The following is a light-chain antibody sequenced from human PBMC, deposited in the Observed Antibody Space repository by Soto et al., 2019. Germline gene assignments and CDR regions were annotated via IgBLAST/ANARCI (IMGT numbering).Light chain of an antibody. CDR3: QQCAPSPSYT. CDR2: GAS. Sequence: EIVLTQSPGTLSLSPGESATLSCRASQSVSSSYLAWYQHNPGQAPRLLIYGASSRASGIPDRFSGSGSGTDFTRTIRRLEPEDFALYYCQQCAPSPSYTFGQGTKLEIK. J-gene: IGKJ2*01. V-gene: IGKV3-20*01. CDR1: QSVSSSY.